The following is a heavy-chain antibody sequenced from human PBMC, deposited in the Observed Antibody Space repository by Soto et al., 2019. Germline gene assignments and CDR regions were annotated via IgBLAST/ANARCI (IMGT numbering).Heavy chain of an antibody. CDR1: GFFFSSHG. V-gene: IGHV3-30*18. CDR3: AKDFELPDGDYYHYGMDV. Sequence: QVQLVESGGGVVQPGGSLRLSCVASGFFFSSHGMYWVRQAPGRGLEWVALISYEGSHKYYVDSVKGRFTISRDNSKKTVYLHMTSLRAEDTALYYCAKDFELPDGDYYHYGMDVWGQGTTVSVSS. D-gene: IGHD1-1*01. J-gene: IGHJ6*02. CDR2: ISYEGSHK.